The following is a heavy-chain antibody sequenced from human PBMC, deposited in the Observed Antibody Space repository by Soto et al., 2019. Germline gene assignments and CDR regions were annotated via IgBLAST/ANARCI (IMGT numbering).Heavy chain of an antibody. CDR1: GGSVSSGSDY. V-gene: IGHV4-61*01. Sequence: SETLSLTCTVSGGSVSSGSDYWSWIRQPPGKGLEWIGYIYYSGSTNYNPSLKSRVTISVDTSKNQFSLKLSSVTAADTAVYYCARRLRDYAYAFDIWGQGTMVTVSS. D-gene: IGHD4-17*01. CDR2: IYYSGST. CDR3: ARRLRDYAYAFDI. J-gene: IGHJ3*02.